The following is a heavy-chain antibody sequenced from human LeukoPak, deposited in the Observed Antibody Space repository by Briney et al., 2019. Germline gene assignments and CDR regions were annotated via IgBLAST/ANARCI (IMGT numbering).Heavy chain of an antibody. V-gene: IGHV3-53*01. J-gene: IGHJ3*02. CDR2: LYTGGST. CDR3: ARENGGYANALDI. CDR1: GFTVSSSY. D-gene: IGHD4-23*01. Sequence: GGSLRLSCAASGFTVSSSYMNWVRQAPGKGLEWVSVLYTGGSTNYADSVKGRFTISRDNSKNTLYLQMNSLRAEDTAVYYCARENGGYANALDIWGQGTMVTVSS.